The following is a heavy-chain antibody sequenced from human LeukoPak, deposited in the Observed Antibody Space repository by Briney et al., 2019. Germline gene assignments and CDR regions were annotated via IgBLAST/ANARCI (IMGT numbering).Heavy chain of an antibody. D-gene: IGHD6-13*01. CDR1: GGSISSSSYY. CDR3: ARQIPSTRRASSWYPGGHAFDI. J-gene: IGHJ3*02. V-gene: IGHV4-39*07. Sequence: PSETLSLTCTVSGGSISSSSYYWGWIRQPPGKGLEWIGSIYYSGSTYYNPSLKSRVTISVDTSKNQFSLKLSSVTAADTAVYYCARQIPSTRRASSWYPGGHAFDIWGQGTMVTVSS. CDR2: IYYSGST.